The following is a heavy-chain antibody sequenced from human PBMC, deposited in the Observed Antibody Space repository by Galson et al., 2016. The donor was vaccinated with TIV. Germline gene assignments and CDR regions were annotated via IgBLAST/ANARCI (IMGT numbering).Heavy chain of an antibody. Sequence: SVKVSCRASGYSFTGYFMHWVRQAPRQGLEWMGWINPNSGGTNYAQNFQGRVTMTSDTTISTAYLEVNSLTSDDTAVYFCTRTSMIVMVNNAFDPWGQGTMVTVSS. V-gene: IGHV1-2*02. CDR2: INPNSGGT. D-gene: IGHD3-22*01. J-gene: IGHJ3*01. CDR3: TRTSMIVMVNNAFDP. CDR1: GYSFTGYF.